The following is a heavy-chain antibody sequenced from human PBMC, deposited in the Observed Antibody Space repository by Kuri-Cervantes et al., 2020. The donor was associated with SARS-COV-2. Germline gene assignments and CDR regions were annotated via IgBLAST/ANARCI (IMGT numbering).Heavy chain of an antibody. J-gene: IGHJ4*02. V-gene: IGHV4-38-2*02. CDR1: GSSVSSPNY. D-gene: IGHD3-10*01. Sequence: GSLRLSCTVSGSSVSSPNYWGWLRQPPGKGLEWIGSIYHSGTTYYSPSLKSRVTLSVDTSKNHFSLRLSSLTAADAAVYYCATLPGRGDYYTSGTVSDNWGQGTLVTVSS. CDR3: ATLPGRGDYYTSGTVSDN. CDR2: IYHSGTT.